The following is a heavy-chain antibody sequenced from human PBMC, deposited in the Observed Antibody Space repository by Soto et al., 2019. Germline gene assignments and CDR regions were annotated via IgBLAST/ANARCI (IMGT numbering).Heavy chain of an antibody. V-gene: IGHV3-9*01. Sequence: EVQLVESGGGLVQPGRSLRLSCGASGFTFDEYGMRWVRQAPGKDLEWVSGISWNSGTIGYADSVKGRFTISRDNAKNSLYLQMSSLRAEDTALYYCAKSTGGTANGMDVWGQGTTVTVSS. D-gene: IGHD2-8*02. J-gene: IGHJ6*02. CDR3: AKSTGGTANGMDV. CDR1: GFTFDEYG. CDR2: ISWNSGTI.